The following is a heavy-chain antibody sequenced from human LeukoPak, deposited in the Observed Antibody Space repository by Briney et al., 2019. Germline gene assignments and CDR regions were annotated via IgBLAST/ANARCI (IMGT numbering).Heavy chain of an antibody. V-gene: IGHV3-49*04. CDR2: IRSTTYDETT. Sequence: GGSLSLFCTASGFTFGDFVMSWVRQAPGKGLEWVSFIRSTTYDETTEYAASVQGRFTISRDDFRGIAYLQMNSLETEDTAVYYCARGCGGDCAAFDNWGQGTLVTVSS. CDR1: GFTFGDFV. D-gene: IGHD2-21*02. J-gene: IGHJ4*02. CDR3: ARGCGGDCAAFDN.